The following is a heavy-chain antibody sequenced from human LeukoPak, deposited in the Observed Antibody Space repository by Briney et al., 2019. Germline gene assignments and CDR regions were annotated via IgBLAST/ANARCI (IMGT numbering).Heavy chain of an antibody. V-gene: IGHV3-23*01. CDR2: ISGTGGST. D-gene: IGHD3-16*02. CDR3: ARVGHYVWGSYRYRILDY. J-gene: IGHJ4*02. Sequence: GGSLRLSCVASGFTFSTYAMSWVRQAPGKGLEWVSSISGTGGSTYNADSVKGRCTISRDNSKNTLYLQMNSLRAEDTAVYYCARVGHYVWGSYRYRILDYWGQGTLVTVSS. CDR1: GFTFSTYA.